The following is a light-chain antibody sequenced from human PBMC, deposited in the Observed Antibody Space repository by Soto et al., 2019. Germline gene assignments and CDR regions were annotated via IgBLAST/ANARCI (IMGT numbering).Light chain of an antibody. Sequence: EIVLTQSPGTLTLSPGERATLSCRASQSVSNNYLAWYQQKPGQAPRLLIYGASSRATGIPARFSGSGSGTDFTLTISSLEPEDFAVYYCQQRNNWLTFGGGTRWIS. J-gene: IGKJ4*01. CDR1: QSVSNNY. CDR3: QQRNNWLT. V-gene: IGKV3D-20*02. CDR2: GAS.